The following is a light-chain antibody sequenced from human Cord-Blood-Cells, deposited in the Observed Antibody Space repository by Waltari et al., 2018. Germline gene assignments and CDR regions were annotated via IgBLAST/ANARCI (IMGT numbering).Light chain of an antibody. J-gene: IGKJ3*01. CDR2: WAT. Sequence: DIVMTQSPDSLAVSLGERAPIKCTSSPTVLYSSNNKNYLAWYQQKPGQPPKLLIYWATTRESGVPDRFSGSGSGTDFTLTISSLQAEDVAVYYCQQYYSTPFTFGPGTKVDIK. CDR1: PTVLYSSNNKNY. CDR3: QQYYSTPFT. V-gene: IGKV4-1*01.